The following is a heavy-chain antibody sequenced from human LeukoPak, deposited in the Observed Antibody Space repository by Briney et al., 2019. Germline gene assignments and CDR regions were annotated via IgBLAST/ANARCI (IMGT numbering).Heavy chain of an antibody. J-gene: IGHJ6*03. CDR3: ARPIGYCSSTSCYYGYMDV. CDR1: GGSISSSSYY. D-gene: IGHD2-2*01. V-gene: IGHV4-39*01. CDR2: IYYSGST. Sequence: PSETLSLTCTVSGGSISSSSYYCGWIRQPPGKGLEWGVSIYYSGSTYYNPSLESPLTISVHTSKNQFSLNLSSVTAADTAVYYCARPIGYCSSTSCYYGYMDVWGKGTTVTVSS.